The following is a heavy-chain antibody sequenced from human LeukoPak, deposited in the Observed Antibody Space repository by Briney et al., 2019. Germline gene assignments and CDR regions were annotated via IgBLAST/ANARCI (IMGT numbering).Heavy chain of an antibody. D-gene: IGHD3-22*01. J-gene: IGHJ4*02. V-gene: IGHV4-59*01. CDR1: GGSISIYY. CDR3: ARDQYYYDSSGLIVFDY. CDR2: IYYSGST. Sequence: NTSETPSLTCTVSGGSISIYYWSLLRHPPPTALPRLGPIYYSGSTNYNPSLKSRVTISVDTSKNQFSLKLSSVTAADTAVYYCARDQYYYDSSGLIVFDYWGQGTLVTVSS.